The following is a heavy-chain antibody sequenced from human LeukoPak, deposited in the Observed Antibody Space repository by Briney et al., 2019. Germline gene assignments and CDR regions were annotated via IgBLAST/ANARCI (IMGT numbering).Heavy chain of an antibody. CDR2: INPNSGGT. CDR3: ARSPYGGNSGSGDAFDI. D-gene: IGHD4-23*01. Sequence: GASVKVSCKASGYTFTVYYMHWLRQAPGQGLEWMGWINPNSGGTNYAQKFQGRVTMTRDTSISTAYMELSRLRSDDTAVYYCARSPYGGNSGSGDAFDIWGQGTMVTVSS. J-gene: IGHJ3*02. V-gene: IGHV1-2*02. CDR1: GYTFTVYY.